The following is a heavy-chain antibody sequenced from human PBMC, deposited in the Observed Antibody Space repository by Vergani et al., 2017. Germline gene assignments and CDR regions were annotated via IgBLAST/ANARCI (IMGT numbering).Heavy chain of an antibody. CDR3: ARDNKQLRQRAFDL. Sequence: QVQLQESGPGQVKPSQTLSLTCTVSGASINNDFYFWHLIRQPAGKGLEWIGRIYVSGITDYNSSLQSRVSMSVDTSKNHFSLTLTSVTAADTAVYYCARDNKQLRQRAFDLWGQGTMVTVSS. J-gene: IGHJ3*01. CDR1: GASINNDFYF. D-gene: IGHD4-23*01. V-gene: IGHV4-61*02. CDR2: IYVSGIT.